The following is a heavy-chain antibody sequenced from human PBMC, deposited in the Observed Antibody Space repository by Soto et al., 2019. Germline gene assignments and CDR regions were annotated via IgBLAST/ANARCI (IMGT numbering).Heavy chain of an antibody. CDR3: ARDGATQMWRPWYFDL. V-gene: IGHV3-30-3*01. CDR2: VSHDGNNQ. D-gene: IGHD2-21*01. J-gene: IGHJ2*01. Sequence: QVQLVESGGGVVQPGRSLRLSCAVSGFTFSNYAMHWVRQAPGKGLEWVAIVSHDGNNQYYADSAKGRFTISRDNSENTLYLQMNSLRTEDTAVFYCARDGATQMWRPWYFDLWGRGNLVTVSS. CDR1: GFTFSNYA.